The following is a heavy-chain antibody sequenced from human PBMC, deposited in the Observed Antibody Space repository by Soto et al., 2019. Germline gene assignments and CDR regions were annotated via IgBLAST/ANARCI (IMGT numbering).Heavy chain of an antibody. V-gene: IGHV4-31*03. CDR3: ARANRAYSSGWQGSGYGMDV. CDR1: GGSISSGGYY. Sequence: PSETLSLTCTVSGGSISSGGYYWSWIRQHPGMGLEWIGYIYYSGSTYYNPSLKSRVTISVDTSKNQFSPKLSSVTAADTAVYYCARANRAYSSGWQGSGYGMDVWGQGTTVTVSS. J-gene: IGHJ6*02. D-gene: IGHD6-19*01. CDR2: IYYSGST.